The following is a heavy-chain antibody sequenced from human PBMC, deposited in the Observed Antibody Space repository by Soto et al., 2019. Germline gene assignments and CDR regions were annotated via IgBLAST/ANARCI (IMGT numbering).Heavy chain of an antibody. CDR2: ISAYNGNT. D-gene: IGHD3-3*01. CDR3: ASRSLYYDFRSGYYFPFGY. J-gene: IGHJ4*02. CDR1: GYPFTSYG. Sequence: WGSVEVFFKASGYPFTSYGIRWVRQAPAPGLEWMGWISAYNGNTNYAQKLQGRVTMTTDTSTSTAYMELRSLRSDDTAVYYCASRSLYYDFRSGYYFPFGYGGQGTLVTVSS. V-gene: IGHV1-18*04.